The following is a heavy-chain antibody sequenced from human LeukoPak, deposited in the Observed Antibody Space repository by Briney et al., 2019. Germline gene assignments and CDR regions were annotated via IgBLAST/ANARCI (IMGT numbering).Heavy chain of an antibody. CDR2: INHSGST. J-gene: IGHJ4*02. V-gene: IGHV4-34*01. D-gene: IGHD5-24*01. CDR3: ARGEMATIIEDY. Sequence: SETLSLTCAVYGGSFSGYYWSWIRRSPGKGLEWIGEINHSGSTNYNPSLKSRVTISVDTSKNQFALKLSSVTAADTAVYYCARGEMATIIEDYWGQGTLVTVYS. CDR1: GGSFSGYY.